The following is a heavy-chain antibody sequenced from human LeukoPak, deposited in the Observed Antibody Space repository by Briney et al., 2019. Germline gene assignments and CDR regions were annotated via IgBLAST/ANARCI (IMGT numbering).Heavy chain of an antibody. CDR3: ASPYCSSTSCCLDAFDI. CDR2: INPNSGGT. CDR1: GYTFTGYY. J-gene: IGHJ3*02. Sequence: GASVKVSCKASGYTFTGYYMHWVRQAPGQGLEWMGWINPNSGGTNYAQKFQGRVTMTRDTSISTAYMELSRLRSDDTAVYYCASPYCSSTSCCLDAFDIWGQGTMVTVSS. D-gene: IGHD2-2*01. V-gene: IGHV1-2*02.